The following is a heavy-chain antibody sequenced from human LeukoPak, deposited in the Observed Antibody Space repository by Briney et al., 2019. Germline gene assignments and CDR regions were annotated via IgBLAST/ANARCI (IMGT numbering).Heavy chain of an antibody. CDR1: RYTFTGYY. J-gene: IGHJ6*03. D-gene: IGHD6-6*01. CDR2: VNPNSGGT. Sequence: ASVKVSCKASRYTFTGYYMHWVRQAPGQGLEWMGWVNPNSGGTNYAQKFQGRVTMTRDTSISTAYMELSRLRSDDTAVYYCARDGLWYSSSSWDYYYYYYMDVWGKGTTVTVSS. V-gene: IGHV1-2*02. CDR3: ARDGLWYSSSSWDYYYYYYMDV.